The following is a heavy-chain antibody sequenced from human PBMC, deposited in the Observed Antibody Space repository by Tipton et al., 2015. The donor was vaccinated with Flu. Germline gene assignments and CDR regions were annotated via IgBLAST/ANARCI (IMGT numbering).Heavy chain of an antibody. CDR3: ARRIAGSGMAV. Sequence: TLSLTCAVSDYSISSGYYWTWIRQPAGKGLEWIGRIYTGGGTNYNPSLKSRVTMSIDTSKNQFSLKVSSVTAADTAVYYCARRIAGSGMAVWGQGTTVTVSS. CDR1: DYSISSGYY. CDR2: IYTGGGT. D-gene: IGHD3-10*01. V-gene: IGHV4-61*02. J-gene: IGHJ6*02.